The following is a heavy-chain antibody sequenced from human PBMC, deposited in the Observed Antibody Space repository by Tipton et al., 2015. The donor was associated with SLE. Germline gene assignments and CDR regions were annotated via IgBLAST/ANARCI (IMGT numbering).Heavy chain of an antibody. J-gene: IGHJ3*02. CDR2: ISGNSGSL. V-gene: IGHV3-9*01. CDR1: GFSFRHYA. CDR3: ARDLYSSSWYGSEGFDM. D-gene: IGHD6-13*01. Sequence: RSLRLSCAASGFSFRHYAMNWVRQAPGKGLEWVSGISGNSGSLGYAESVKGRFTISRDNAKNSLYLQMNSLTPEDTALYYCARDLYSSSWYGSEGFDMWGQGTMVTVPS.